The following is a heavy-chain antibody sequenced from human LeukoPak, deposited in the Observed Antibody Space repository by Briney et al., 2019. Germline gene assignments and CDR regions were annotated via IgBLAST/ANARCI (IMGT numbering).Heavy chain of an antibody. CDR1: GFIFSSYH. Sequence: GWSLRLSCAASGFIFSSYHMNWVRQAPGKRPEWISYVSSDSTGIYYADSVKGRFTISRDNAKNSLFLQMDSLRVEDTAVYYCASNSLTRAKGTDYWGQGTLVTVSS. D-gene: IGHD3-9*01. V-gene: IGHV3-48*01. CDR2: VSSDSTGI. CDR3: ASNSLTRAKGTDY. J-gene: IGHJ4*02.